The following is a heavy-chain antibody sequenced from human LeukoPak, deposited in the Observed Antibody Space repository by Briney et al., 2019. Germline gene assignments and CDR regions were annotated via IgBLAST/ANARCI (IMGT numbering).Heavy chain of an antibody. CDR3: AKVKDYYDSTGYKYYFDY. CDR2: LSGFGGST. J-gene: IGHJ4*02. Sequence: RRSLRLSCAASGFTFSSYAMSWVRQAPGKGLEWFSSLSGFGGSTYYADSVKGRYTISRDNSKNTLYLQMDSLRDEDTAVYYCAKVKDYYDSTGYKYYFDYWGQGTLVTVSS. D-gene: IGHD3-22*01. CDR1: GFTFSSYA. V-gene: IGHV3-23*01.